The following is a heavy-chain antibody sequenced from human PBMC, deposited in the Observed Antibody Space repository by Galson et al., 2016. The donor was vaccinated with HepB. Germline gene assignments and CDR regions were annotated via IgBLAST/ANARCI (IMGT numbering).Heavy chain of an antibody. CDR3: ARDRSSRWELPRGFDY. Sequence: SVKVSCKASGYTFTNYGITWVRQAPGQGLEWMGWISPYNGNTNYAQKLQGRVTMTTDTSTNTAYMELRSLRSVDTAVYYCARDRSSRWELPRGFDYWGQGTLVTVSS. V-gene: IGHV1-18*01. CDR2: ISPYNGNT. J-gene: IGHJ4*02. CDR1: GYTFTNYG. D-gene: IGHD1-26*01.